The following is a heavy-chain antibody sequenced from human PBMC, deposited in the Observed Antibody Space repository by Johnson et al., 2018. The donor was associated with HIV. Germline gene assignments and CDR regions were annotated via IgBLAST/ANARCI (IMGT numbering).Heavy chain of an antibody. D-gene: IGHD3-22*01. CDR2: IRNDGSNK. Sequence: QVQLVESGGGVVQPGESLRLSCAASGFSFSNYGMHWVRQAPGKGLEWVAFIRNDGSNKYYADSVKGRFTISRDNSKNTLYLQMNSLRAEDTAVYYCARGGYYYDSSGYIGVDAFDIWGQGTMVTVSS. CDR1: GFSFSNYG. J-gene: IGHJ3*02. CDR3: ARGGYYYDSSGYIGVDAFDI. V-gene: IGHV3-30*02.